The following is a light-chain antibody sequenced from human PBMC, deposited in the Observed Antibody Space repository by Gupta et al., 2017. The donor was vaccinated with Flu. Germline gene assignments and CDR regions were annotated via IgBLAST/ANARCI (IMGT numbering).Light chain of an antibody. J-gene: IGKJ1*01. Sequence: PSTLSASVGDRVSITCRASQSVGYWLAWYQQKPGKAPQILIYKSSSLQVGVPSRFSGSGSGTEFTLTISSLQPDDFATYYCQQYNSYCRRFGQGTKVEMK. CDR3: QQYNSYCRR. CDR2: KSS. V-gene: IGKV1-5*03. CDR1: QSVGYW.